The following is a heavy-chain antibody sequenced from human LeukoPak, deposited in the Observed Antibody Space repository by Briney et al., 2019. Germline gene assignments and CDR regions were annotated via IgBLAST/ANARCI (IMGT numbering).Heavy chain of an antibody. CDR3: AKDPPYTSTWPDALDS. V-gene: IGHV7-4-1*02. Sequence: ASVKVSCKASGYTFTTFGINWLRQAPGQGLEWMGWINTNTGNPTYAQGFTGRFVFSLDTSVSTAYLEISSLKAEDTAVYFCAKDPPYTSTWPDALDSWGQGTMVTVSS. CDR1: GYTFTTFG. J-gene: IGHJ3*02. CDR2: INTNTGNP. D-gene: IGHD6-13*01.